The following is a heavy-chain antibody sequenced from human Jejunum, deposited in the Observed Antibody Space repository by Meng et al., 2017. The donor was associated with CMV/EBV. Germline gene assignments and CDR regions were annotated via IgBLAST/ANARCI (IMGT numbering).Heavy chain of an antibody. Sequence: QVEARESGPGLVKPSQTLSLTCSVSGGSIGSGDYYWSWIRQPPGKGLEWIGYIHDTGSTYYNPSLKSRVDISLGTSRNHFSLTLSSVTAEDTAVYFCARGSIFVSFDSWGQGTLVTVSS. J-gene: IGHJ4*02. CDR3: ARGSIFVSFDS. CDR2: IHDTGST. V-gene: IGHV4-30-4*08. CDR1: GGSIGSGDYY. D-gene: IGHD3-3*01.